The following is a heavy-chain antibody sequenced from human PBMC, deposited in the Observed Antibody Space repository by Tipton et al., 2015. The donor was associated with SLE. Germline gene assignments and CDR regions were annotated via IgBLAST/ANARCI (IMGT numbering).Heavy chain of an antibody. J-gene: IGHJ3*02. V-gene: IGHV4-34*01. CDR2: INHSGST. CDR1: GGSLSGYY. Sequence: TLSLTCAVYGGSLSGYYWSWIRQPPGKGLEWIGEINHSGSTNYKPSLKSRVTILVDTSKNQFSLKLSSVTAADTAVYYCASGILTGYAAFDIWGPGTMVTVSS. D-gene: IGHD3-9*01. CDR3: ASGILTGYAAFDI.